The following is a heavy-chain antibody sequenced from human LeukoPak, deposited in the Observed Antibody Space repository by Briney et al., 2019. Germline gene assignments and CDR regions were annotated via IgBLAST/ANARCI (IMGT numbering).Heavy chain of an antibody. D-gene: IGHD3-22*01. J-gene: IGHJ6*03. V-gene: IGHV4-34*01. CDR2: INHSGST. Sequence: PSETLSLTCAVYGGSFSGYYWSWIRQPPGKGLEWIGEINHSGSTNYNPSLKSRVTISVDTSKNQFSLKLSSVTAADTAVYYCARLTPDSSGYYYYYYMDVWGKGTTVTVSS. CDR3: ARLTPDSSGYYYYYYMDV. CDR1: GGSFSGYY.